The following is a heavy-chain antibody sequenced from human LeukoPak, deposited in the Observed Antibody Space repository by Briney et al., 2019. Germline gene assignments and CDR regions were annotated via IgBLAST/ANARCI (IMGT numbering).Heavy chain of an antibody. CDR2: ISSYNGNT. CDR3: ARANFIVGATFDY. CDR1: GYTFTSYG. V-gene: IGHV1-18*01. D-gene: IGHD1-26*01. J-gene: IGHJ4*02. Sequence: GALVKVSCKASGYTFTSYGISWVRQAPGQGLEWMGWISSYNGNTNYAQRLQGRVTMTTDTSTSTAYMELRSLRSDDTAVYYCARANFIVGATFDYWGQGTLVTVSS.